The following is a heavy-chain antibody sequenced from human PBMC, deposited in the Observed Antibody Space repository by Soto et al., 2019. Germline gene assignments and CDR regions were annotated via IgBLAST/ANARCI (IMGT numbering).Heavy chain of an antibody. CDR3: ARVLSDGYNYYYYYGMDV. J-gene: IGHJ6*02. CDR2: IIPILGIA. D-gene: IGHD2-21*01. CDR1: GGTFSSYT. V-gene: IGHV1-69*02. Sequence: QVQLVQSGAEVKKPGSSVKVSCKASGGTFSSYTISWVRQAPGQGLEWMGRIIPILGIANYAQKFQGRVTITADKSTITAYMELSSLRSEDTAVYYCARVLSDGYNYYYYYGMDVWGQGTTVTVSS.